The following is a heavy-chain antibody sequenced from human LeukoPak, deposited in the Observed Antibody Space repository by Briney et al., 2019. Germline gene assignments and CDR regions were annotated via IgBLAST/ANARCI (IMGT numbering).Heavy chain of an antibody. Sequence: PGGSLRLSCGASGFTFSSYGMHWVRQAPGKGLEWVAFIRYDGRNKYYADSVKGRFTIPRDNSKNTLYLQMNSLRAEDTAVYYCARDRIQLWDFDYWGQGTLVTVSS. CDR2: IRYDGRNK. CDR3: ARDRIQLWDFDY. J-gene: IGHJ4*02. CDR1: GFTFSSYG. D-gene: IGHD5-18*01. V-gene: IGHV3-30*02.